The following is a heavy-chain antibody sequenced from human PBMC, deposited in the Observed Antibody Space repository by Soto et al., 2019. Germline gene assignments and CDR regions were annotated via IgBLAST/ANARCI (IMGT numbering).Heavy chain of an antibody. CDR1: GFTFSSYA. V-gene: IGHV3-23*01. Sequence: GGSLRLSCAASGFTFSSYAMSWVRQAPGKGLEWVSAISGSGGSTYYADSVKGRFTISRDNSKNTLYLQMNSLRAEDTAVYYCAQGSGTYYYYGMDVWGQGTTVTVSS. CDR2: ISGSGGST. D-gene: IGHD3-10*01. J-gene: IGHJ6*02. CDR3: AQGSGTYYYYGMDV.